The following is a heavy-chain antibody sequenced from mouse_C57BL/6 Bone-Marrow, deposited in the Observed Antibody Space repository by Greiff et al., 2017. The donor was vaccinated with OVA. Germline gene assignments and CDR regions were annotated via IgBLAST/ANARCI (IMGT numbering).Heavy chain of an antibody. CDR1: GFTFSSYA. V-gene: IGHV5-9-1*02. Sequence: EVQRVESGEGLVKPGGSLKLSCAASGFTFSSYAMSWVRQTPEKRLEWVAYISSGGDYIYYADTVKGRFTISRDNARNTLYLQMSSLKSEDTAMYYCTRDPYYYGSSHYYAMDYWGQGTSVTVSS. J-gene: IGHJ4*01. CDR2: ISSGGDYI. CDR3: TRDPYYYGSSHYYAMDY. D-gene: IGHD1-1*01.